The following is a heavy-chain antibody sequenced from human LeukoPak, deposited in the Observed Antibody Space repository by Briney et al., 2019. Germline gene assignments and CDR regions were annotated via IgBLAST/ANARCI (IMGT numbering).Heavy chain of an antibody. V-gene: IGHV3-11*01. Sequence: PGGSLRLSCAASGFSFSDYYMSWIRQAPGKGLEWVSYISSSGTTIYYADSVKGRFTISRDNAKNSLYLQMNSLRAEDTADYYCARNRGYGGYDSDYWGQGTLVTVSS. CDR1: GFSFSDYY. D-gene: IGHD5-12*01. CDR3: ARNRGYGGYDSDY. CDR2: ISSSGTTI. J-gene: IGHJ4*02.